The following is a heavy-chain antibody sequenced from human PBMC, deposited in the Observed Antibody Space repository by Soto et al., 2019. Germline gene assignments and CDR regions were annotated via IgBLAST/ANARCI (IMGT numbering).Heavy chain of an antibody. J-gene: IGHJ5*02. V-gene: IGHV4-39*01. CDR1: GGSISSSSYY. CDR3: ASLYYDFWSGYPGTNWFDP. D-gene: IGHD3-3*01. CDR2: IYYSGST. Sequence: SETLSLTCTVSGGSISSSSYYWGWIRQPPGKGLEWIGSIYYSGSTYYNPSLKSRVTISVDTSKNQFSLKLSSVTAADTAVYYCASLYYDFWSGYPGTNWFDPWGQGTLVTVS.